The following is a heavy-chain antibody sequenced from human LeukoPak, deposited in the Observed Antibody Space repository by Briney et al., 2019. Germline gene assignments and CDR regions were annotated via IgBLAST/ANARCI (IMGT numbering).Heavy chain of an antibody. CDR1: GYTFTSYG. CDR2: ISAYNGNT. V-gene: IGHV1-18*01. J-gene: IGHJ6*03. D-gene: IGHD5-12*01. CDR3: ARGSIVATILDYYYYMDV. Sequence: ASVKVSCKASGYTFTSYGISWVRQAPGQGLEWMGWISAYNGNTNYAQKLQGRVTMTTDTSTSTAYMELRSLRSDDTAVYYCARGSIVATILDYYYYMDVWGKGTTVTVSS.